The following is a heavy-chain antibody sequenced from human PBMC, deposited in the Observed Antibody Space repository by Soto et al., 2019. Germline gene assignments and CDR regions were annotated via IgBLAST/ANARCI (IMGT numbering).Heavy chain of an antibody. Sequence: QITLKESGPTLVKPTQTLTLTCTFSGFSLSTRGVGVGWIRQPPGKALEWLALIYWDDDKRYSPSLKSRLTITKDTSKNQVVLTMTNMDPVDTATYYCARNTLLGTGTGGYYCDYWGQGTLVTVSS. CDR1: GFSLSTRGVG. CDR3: ARNTLLGTGTGGYYCDY. CDR2: IYWDDDK. D-gene: IGHD1-1*01. V-gene: IGHV2-5*02. J-gene: IGHJ4*02.